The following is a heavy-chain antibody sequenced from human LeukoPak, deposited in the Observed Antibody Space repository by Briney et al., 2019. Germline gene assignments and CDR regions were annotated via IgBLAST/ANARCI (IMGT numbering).Heavy chain of an antibody. CDR1: GFTFSSYW. V-gene: IGHV3-74*01. J-gene: IGHJ4*02. CDR2: INSDGGST. D-gene: IGHD4/OR15-4a*01. CDR3: ARDPSGDYGDYFDY. Sequence: GGSLSLSCAASGFTFSSYWMHWVRQGPGKGLVWVSRINSDGGSTTYADSVKGRFTISRDNAKNTLYLQMNSLRAEDTAVYYCARDPSGDYGDYFDYWGQGTLVTVSS.